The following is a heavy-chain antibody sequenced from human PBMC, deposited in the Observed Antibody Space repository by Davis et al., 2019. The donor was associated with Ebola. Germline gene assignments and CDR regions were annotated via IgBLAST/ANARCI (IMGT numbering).Heavy chain of an antibody. CDR3: AKVHPPTTVTTGWFDP. Sequence: PGGSLRLSCVASGFIFSSYVMSWVRQAPGKGLEWVSSISVRSITYHADSVKGRFTISRDNSKNTLYLQMNSLRAEDTAVYYCAKVHPPTTVTTGWFDPWGQGTLVTVSS. D-gene: IGHD4-17*01. J-gene: IGHJ5*02. V-gene: IGHV3-23*01. CDR2: ISVRSIT. CDR1: GFIFSSYV.